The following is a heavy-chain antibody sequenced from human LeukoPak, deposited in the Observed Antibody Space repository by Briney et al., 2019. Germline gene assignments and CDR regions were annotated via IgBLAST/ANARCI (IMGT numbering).Heavy chain of an antibody. J-gene: IGHJ5*02. CDR3: ARAHYYDSSGYSNWFDP. CDR1: GGSFSGYY. D-gene: IGHD3-22*01. V-gene: IGHV4-34*01. CDR2: INHSGST. Sequence: SETLSLTCAVYGGSFSGYYWSWLRQPPGKGLEWVGEINHSGSTNYNPSLKSRVTISVDTSKNQFSLKLSSVTAADTAVYYCARAHYYDSSGYSNWFDPWGQGTLVTVSS.